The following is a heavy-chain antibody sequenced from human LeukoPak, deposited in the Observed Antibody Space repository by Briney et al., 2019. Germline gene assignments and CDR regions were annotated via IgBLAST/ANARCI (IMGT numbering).Heavy chain of an antibody. Sequence: ASVKVSCKASGYTFTIYDINWGRKPTGQGLGWMGWMNPNSGNTGYAQKFQGRVTMTRNTSISTAYMELSSLRSEDTAVYYCASSPVLITMVRGVRDYWGQGTLVTVSS. CDR3: ASSPVLITMVRGVRDY. J-gene: IGHJ4*02. CDR1: GYTFTIYD. V-gene: IGHV1-8*01. CDR2: MNPNSGNT. D-gene: IGHD3-10*01.